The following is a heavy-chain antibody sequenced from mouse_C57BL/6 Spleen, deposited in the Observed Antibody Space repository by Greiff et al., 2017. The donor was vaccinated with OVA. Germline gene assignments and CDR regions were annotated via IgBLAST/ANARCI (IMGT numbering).Heavy chain of an antibody. CDR1: GYTFTSYW. D-gene: IGHD1-1*01. CDR2: IDPSDSYT. Sequence: QVQLKQPGAELVMPGASVKLSCKASGYTFTSYWMHWVKQRPGQGLEWIGEIDPSDSYTNYNQKFKGKSTLTVDKSSSTAYMQLSSLTSEDSAVYYCARKDYYGSFDYWGQGTTLTVSS. V-gene: IGHV1-69*01. J-gene: IGHJ2*01. CDR3: ARKDYYGSFDY.